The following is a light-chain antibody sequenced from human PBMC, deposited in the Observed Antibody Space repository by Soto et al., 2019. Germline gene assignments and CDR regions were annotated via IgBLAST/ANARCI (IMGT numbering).Light chain of an antibody. Sequence: EIVLTQSPGTLSLSPGERATLSCRASQSVGRNFLAWYQHNPGQAPRLLIFGASNRATGIPDRFSGNGSGADFTLSISSLQSEHLGVYYCQQDSSWPLTFXGGTKVDIK. CDR2: GAS. J-gene: IGKJ4*01. V-gene: IGKV3-20*01. CDR1: QSVGRNF. CDR3: QQDSSWPLT.